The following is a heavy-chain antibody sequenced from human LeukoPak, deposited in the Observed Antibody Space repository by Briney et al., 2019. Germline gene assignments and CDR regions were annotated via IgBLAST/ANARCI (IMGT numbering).Heavy chain of an antibody. Sequence: GGSLRLSCAASGFTFSSYGMHWVRQAPGKGLEWVAVISYDGSNKYYADSVKGRFTISRDNSKNTLYLQMNSLRAEDTAVYYCAKDLGYCSGGSCYGTPGYWGQGTLVTVSS. V-gene: IGHV3-30*18. D-gene: IGHD2-15*01. CDR2: ISYDGSNK. J-gene: IGHJ4*02. CDR3: AKDLGYCSGGSCYGTPGY. CDR1: GFTFSSYG.